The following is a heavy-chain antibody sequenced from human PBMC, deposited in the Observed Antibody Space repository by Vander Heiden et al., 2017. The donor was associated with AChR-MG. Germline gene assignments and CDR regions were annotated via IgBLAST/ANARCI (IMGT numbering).Heavy chain of an antibody. J-gene: IGHJ4*02. Sequence: QVQLQESGPGLVKPSETLSLTCTVYGGSISSYYWSWIRQPPGKGLEWIGYIYYSGSTNYNPSLKSRVTISVDTSKNQFSLKLSSVTAADTAVYYCASGSLTEIFDYWGQGTLVTVSS. V-gene: IGHV4-59*01. CDR2: IYYSGST. CDR3: ASGSLTEIFDY. CDR1: GGSISSYY. D-gene: IGHD1-26*01.